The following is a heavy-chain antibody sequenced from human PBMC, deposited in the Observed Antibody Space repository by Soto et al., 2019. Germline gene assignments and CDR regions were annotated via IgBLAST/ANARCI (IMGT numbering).Heavy chain of an antibody. V-gene: IGHV3-23*01. CDR2: ISGSGASS. J-gene: IGHJ4*02. Sequence: GGSLRLSCAGSGFTFSSFAMSWVRQAPGKGLEWVSVISGSGASSYYADSVKGRFTISRDNSKNRLYLQMNSLRAEDTAVYYCAKDVSARRTPVAAREFDYWGQGTLVTVSS. CDR1: GFTFSSFA. CDR3: AKDVSARRTPVAAREFDY. D-gene: IGHD6-6*01.